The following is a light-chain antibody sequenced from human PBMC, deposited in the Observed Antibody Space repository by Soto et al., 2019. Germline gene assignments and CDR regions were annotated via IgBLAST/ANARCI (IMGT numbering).Light chain of an antibody. CDR3: QQHTT. CDR1: QSVSRW. CDR2: KAS. J-gene: IGKJ1*01. Sequence: DIQMTQSPSTLSASVGDRFTITCRASQSVSRWLAWYQQKPGKAPRLLIYKASSLASGVPSRFSGSGSGTEFTLTISSLQPEDVATYHCQQHTTFGQGTKVEI. V-gene: IGKV1-5*03.